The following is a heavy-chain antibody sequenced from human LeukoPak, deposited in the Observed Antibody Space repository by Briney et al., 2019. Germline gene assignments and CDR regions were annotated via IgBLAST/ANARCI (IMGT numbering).Heavy chain of an antibody. J-gene: IGHJ4*02. V-gene: IGHV3-30-3*01. CDR3: ARGSGTRVAPYYFDH. CDR2: ISYDGNNK. D-gene: IGHD1-1*01. CDR1: GFTFSSFA. Sequence: GGSLRLSCAASGFTFSSFAMHWVRQAPGKGLEWVAVISYDGNNKYFADSVKGRFTISRDNSKNTLYLQVNSLRTEDTAMYYCARGSGTRVAPYYFDHWGQGTLATVSS.